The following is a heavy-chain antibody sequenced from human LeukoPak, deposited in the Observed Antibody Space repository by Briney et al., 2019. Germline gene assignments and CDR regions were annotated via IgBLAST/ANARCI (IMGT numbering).Heavy chain of an antibody. CDR1: GFTFSNYN. D-gene: IGHD4-17*01. CDR3: ARAFWSDYGYYFDY. CDR2: IYSGGST. Sequence: GGSLRLSCAASGFTFSNYNMNWVRQAPGKGLEWVSVIYSGGSTYYADSVKGRFTISRDNSKNTLYLQMNSLRAEDTAVYYCARAFWSDYGYYFDYWGQGTLVTVSS. J-gene: IGHJ4*02. V-gene: IGHV3-53*01.